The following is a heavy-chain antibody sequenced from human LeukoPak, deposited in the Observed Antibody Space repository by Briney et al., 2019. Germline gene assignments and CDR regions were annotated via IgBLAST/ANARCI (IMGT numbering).Heavy chain of an antibody. CDR3: ARGGTLRARGAFDI. V-gene: IGHV1-2*02. CDR1: GYTFTGYY. D-gene: IGHD3-10*01. CDR2: INPNSGST. J-gene: IGHJ3*02. Sequence: ASVKVSCKASGYTFTGYYMHWVRQAPGQGLEWMGWINPNSGSTNYAQKIQGRVTMTRDTTIRTTHMELSRLRSGDTAVYYCARGGTLRARGAFDIWGQGTMVTVSS.